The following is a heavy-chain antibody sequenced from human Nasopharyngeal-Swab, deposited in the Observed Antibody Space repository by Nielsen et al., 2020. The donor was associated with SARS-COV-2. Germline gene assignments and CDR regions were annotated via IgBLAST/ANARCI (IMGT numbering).Heavy chain of an antibody. J-gene: IGHJ6*02. CDR3: AKAQGIRYGLDV. CDR2: ISNDGSNK. CDR1: GFTFSTYA. Sequence: GESLKISCAASGFTFSTYAMHWVRQAPGKGLEWVTLISNDGSNKYYGDSAKGRFTISRDNSRNTLFLQMNSLRPEDTAVYYCAKAQGIRYGLDVWGHGTTVTVSS. V-gene: IGHV3-30*18.